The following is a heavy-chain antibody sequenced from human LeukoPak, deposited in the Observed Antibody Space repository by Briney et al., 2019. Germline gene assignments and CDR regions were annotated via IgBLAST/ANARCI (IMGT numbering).Heavy chain of an antibody. V-gene: IGHV3-48*03. D-gene: IGHD6-19*01. CDR3: VRDNLENQWLERSY. CDR1: GFSFYNYA. Sequence: GGSLRLSCVGSGFSFYNYAMNSVRQAPGKGLEWVSQISASETSIKYADSVRGRFTISRDNVKNSVYLQMNSLRAEDTAIYYCVRDNLENQWLERSYWGQGTLVTVSS. J-gene: IGHJ4*02. CDR2: ISASETSI.